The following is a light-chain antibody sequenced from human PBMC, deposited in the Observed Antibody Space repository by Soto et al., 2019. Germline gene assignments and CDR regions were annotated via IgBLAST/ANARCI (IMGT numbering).Light chain of an antibody. J-gene: IGKJ4*01. CDR2: GAS. Sequence: EIVLTQSPGTLSLSPGERATLSCRASQSVSSNLAWYQQKPGQGPRLLIYGASTRATDIPGRFSGSGSGTEFTLTISSLQSEDFAVYYCQQYNDWPLTFGGGTKVDIK. CDR3: QQYNDWPLT. V-gene: IGKV3-15*01. CDR1: QSVSSN.